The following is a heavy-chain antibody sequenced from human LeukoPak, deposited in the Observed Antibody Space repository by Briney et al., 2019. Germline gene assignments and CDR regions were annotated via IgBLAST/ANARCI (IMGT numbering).Heavy chain of an antibody. V-gene: IGHV4-59*01. D-gene: IGHD3-22*01. CDR3: ARALPYYYDSSGYYRSYYFDY. CDR1: GGSISSYY. J-gene: IGHJ4*02. Sequence: SETLSLTCTVSGGSISSYYWSWIRQPPGKGLEWIGYIYYSGSTNYNPSLKSRVTISVDTSKNQFSLKLSSVTAADTAVYYCARALPYYYDSSGYYRSYYFDYWGQGTLVTVSS. CDR2: IYYSGST.